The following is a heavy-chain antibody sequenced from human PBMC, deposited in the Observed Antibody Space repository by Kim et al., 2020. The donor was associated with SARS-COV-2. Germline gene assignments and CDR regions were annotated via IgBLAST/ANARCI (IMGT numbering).Heavy chain of an antibody. CDR3: AREGGGYYDSSGSLTYNWFDP. V-gene: IGHV1-69*13. D-gene: IGHD3-22*01. Sequence: SVKVSCKASGGTFSSYAISWVRQAPGQGLEWMGGIIPIFGTANYAQKFQGRVTITADESTSTAYMELSSLRSEDTAVYYCAREGGGYYDSSGSLTYNWFDPWGQGTLVTVSS. J-gene: IGHJ5*02. CDR2: IIPIFGTA. CDR1: GGTFSSYA.